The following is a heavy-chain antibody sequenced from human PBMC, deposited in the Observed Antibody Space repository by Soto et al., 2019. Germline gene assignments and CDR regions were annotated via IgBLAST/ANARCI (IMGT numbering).Heavy chain of an antibody. Sequence: EVQLVESGGGLVKPGGSLRLSCAASGFTFSSYSMNWVRQAPGKGLEWVSSISSSSSYIYYADSVKGRFTISRDNAKNPQYVQMNSLRAEDTAVYYCARDSWFLITGNTLDYYYYYGMDVLGPGTTVTVSS. CDR1: GFTFSSYS. J-gene: IGHJ6*02. CDR2: ISSSSSYI. V-gene: IGHV3-21*01. CDR3: ARDSWFLITGNTLDYYYYYGMDV. D-gene: IGHD1-7*01.